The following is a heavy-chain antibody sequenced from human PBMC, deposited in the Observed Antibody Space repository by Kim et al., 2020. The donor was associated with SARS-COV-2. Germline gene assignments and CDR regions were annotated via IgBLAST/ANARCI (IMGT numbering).Heavy chain of an antibody. CDR1: GGSISSYY. CDR3: SRGFHL. J-gene: IGHJ2*01. V-gene: IGHV4-59*01. Sequence: SETLSLTCTVSGGSISSYYLTWIRQPPGKGLQWIGYISSSGSTNYNPSLKSRLTISVNTSKNQFSLNLIYLPAADTAVYYCSRGFHLWGRGTLVTFSS. CDR2: ISSSGST.